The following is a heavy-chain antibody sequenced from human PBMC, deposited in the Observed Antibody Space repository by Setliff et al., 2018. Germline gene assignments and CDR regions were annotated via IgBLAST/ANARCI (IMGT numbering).Heavy chain of an antibody. CDR2: IYYSGSS. CDR3: ARYITGTTPADY. CDR1: GGSISSPSYF. J-gene: IGHJ4*02. Sequence: SETLSLTCTVSGGSISSPSYFWGWVRQPPGKEMEWIATIYYSGSSYYNPSLKSRLTISVDTSTGTAYMELRSLRSDDTAVYYCARYITGTTPADYWGQGTLVTVSS. V-gene: IGHV4-39*01. D-gene: IGHD1-7*01.